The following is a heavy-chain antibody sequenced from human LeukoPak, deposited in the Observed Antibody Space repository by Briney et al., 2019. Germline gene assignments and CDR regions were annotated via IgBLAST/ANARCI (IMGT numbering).Heavy chain of an antibody. CDR1: GDSVSSNSAA. D-gene: IGHD1-14*01. Sequence: SQTLSLTRAISGDSVSSNSAAWNWIRQSPSRGLEWLGRTYYRSKWYNDYAVSVKSRITINPDTSKNQFSLQLNSVTPEDTAVYYCARVNSWTEEPDTGFDYWGQGSLVTVSS. V-gene: IGHV6-1*01. CDR2: TYYRSKWYN. CDR3: ARVNSWTEEPDTGFDY. J-gene: IGHJ4*02.